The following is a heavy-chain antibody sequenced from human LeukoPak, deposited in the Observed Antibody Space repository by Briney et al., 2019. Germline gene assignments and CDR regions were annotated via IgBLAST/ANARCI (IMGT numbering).Heavy chain of an antibody. CDR2: ISGYNGNT. J-gene: IGHJ4*02. CDR1: GYTFNSYG. Sequence: ASVKLSCKASGYTFNSYGISWVRQAPGQGLEWMVLISGYNGNTKYAQKLQGRVNMTTDTSTSTAYMELRSLRSDDTAVYYCAREVATITVAAAGGIDYWGQGTLVTVSS. CDR3: AREVATITVAAAGGIDY. D-gene: IGHD5-12*01. V-gene: IGHV1-18*01.